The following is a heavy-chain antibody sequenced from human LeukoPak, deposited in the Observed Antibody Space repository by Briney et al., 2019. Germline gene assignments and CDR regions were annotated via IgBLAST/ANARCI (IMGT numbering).Heavy chain of an antibody. V-gene: IGHV3-30*01. J-gene: IGHJ6*03. Sequence: PGRSLRLSCAASGFTFSTFPMHWVRQAPGKGLQWEAVISNDGTNKYYADSVKGRFTISRDNSKNTLFLQMNSLTTEDTAVYYCARGAGTTVYYIDVWGNGTTVTVSS. CDR1: GFTFSTFP. CDR2: ISNDGTNK. D-gene: IGHD1-7*01. CDR3: ARGAGTTVYYIDV.